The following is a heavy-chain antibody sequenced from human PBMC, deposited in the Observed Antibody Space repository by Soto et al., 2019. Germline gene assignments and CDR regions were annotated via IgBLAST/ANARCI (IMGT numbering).Heavy chain of an antibody. CDR2: IYHSGNA. CDR3: ARAHAPTLPFDS. D-gene: IGHD2-2*01. Sequence: SETLSLTCTVSGGSISSYYWSWIRQPPGKGLEWIGFIYHSGNAKYNPSLKSRVAMSVDSSKNQISLSLNSVTAADSAAYFCARAHAPTLPFDSWGQGTLVTVSS. CDR1: GGSISSYY. V-gene: IGHV4-59*13. J-gene: IGHJ4*02.